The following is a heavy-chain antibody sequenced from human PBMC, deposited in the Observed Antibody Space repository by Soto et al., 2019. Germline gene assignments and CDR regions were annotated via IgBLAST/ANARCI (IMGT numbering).Heavy chain of an antibody. CDR1: GFTFSPFW. J-gene: IGHJ4*02. Sequence: EVQLVESGGGLVQPGGSLSLSCAASGFTFSPFWMHWVRQVPGKGPVWVSRINSDGNSTSYADSVKGRFTISRDNAKNTLYLQMNSLRAEDTAVYYCARGSNHFDYWGQGTLVTFSA. CDR3: ARGSNHFDY. D-gene: IGHD4-4*01. V-gene: IGHV3-74*01. CDR2: INSDGNST.